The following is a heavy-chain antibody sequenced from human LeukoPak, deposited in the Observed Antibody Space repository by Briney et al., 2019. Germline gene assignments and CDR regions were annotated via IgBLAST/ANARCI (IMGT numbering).Heavy chain of an antibody. CDR2: IYYSGNT. J-gene: IGHJ4*02. V-gene: IGHV4-59*08. CDR3: ARRTAKTPNYFDY. D-gene: IGHD1-1*01. CDR1: GDSINKYY. Sequence: PSETLSLTCTVSGDSINKYYWTWIRQPPGKGLDWIGYIYYSGNTNYNPSLKSRVTISLDTSKNQFSLKLTSVTAADTAMYYCARRTAKTPNYFDYWGQGALVTVSA.